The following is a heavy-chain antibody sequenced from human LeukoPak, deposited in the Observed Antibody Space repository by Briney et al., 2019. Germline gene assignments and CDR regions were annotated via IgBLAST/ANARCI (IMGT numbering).Heavy chain of an antibody. CDR2: IYSTGGT. Sequence: PSETLSLTCTVSGGSVSSGSYCWSWIRQPPGKGLEWIGYIYSTGGTSSSPSLKSRVTISVDTSKNQFSLNMTSVTAADTAVYYCTRAARYCNGGSCYPSTFDYWGQGTLVTVSS. D-gene: IGHD2-15*01. V-gene: IGHV4-61*01. J-gene: IGHJ4*02. CDR3: TRAARYCNGGSCYPSTFDY. CDR1: GGSVSSGSYC.